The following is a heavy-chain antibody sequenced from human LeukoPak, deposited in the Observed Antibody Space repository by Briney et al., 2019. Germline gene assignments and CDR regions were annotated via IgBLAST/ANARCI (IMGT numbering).Heavy chain of an antibody. Sequence: GGSLRLSCEASGFTFYSYWMHWVRQAPGKGLVWVSCIKSDGSITNYADSVRGRFTISRDNAKSTLYLQMDSLRVEDTAVYYCARDEPTVTTGPPVGSWGQGTLVAVSS. CDR3: ARDEPTVTTGPPVGS. V-gene: IGHV3-74*01. D-gene: IGHD4-17*01. CDR1: GFTFYSYW. CDR2: IKSDGSIT. J-gene: IGHJ4*02.